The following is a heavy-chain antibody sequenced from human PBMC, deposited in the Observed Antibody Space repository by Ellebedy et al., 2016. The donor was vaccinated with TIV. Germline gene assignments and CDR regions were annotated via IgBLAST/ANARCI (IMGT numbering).Heavy chain of an antibody. V-gene: IGHV1-2*02. CDR1: GYTFTGYY. D-gene: IGHD3-22*01. CDR3: ARSRWGPKSSGHNALWD. Sequence: ASVKVSXKASGYTFTGYYMHWVRQAPGQGLEWMGWINPNSGGTNYAQKFQGRVTMTRDTSISTAYMELSRLRSDDTAVYYCARSRWGPKSSGHNALWDWGQGTLVTVSS. CDR2: INPNSGGT. J-gene: IGHJ4*02.